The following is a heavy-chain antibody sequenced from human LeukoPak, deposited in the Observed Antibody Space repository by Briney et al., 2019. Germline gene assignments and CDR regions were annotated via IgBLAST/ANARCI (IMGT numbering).Heavy chain of an antibody. CDR2: MNPNSGNT. J-gene: IGHJ4*02. CDR1: GYTFTSYD. V-gene: IGHV1-8*01. CDR3: ARDCSGGSCYSY. Sequence: ASAKVSCKASGYTFTSYDINWVRQAPGQGLEWMGWMNPNSGNTGYAQKFQGRVTMTRNTSISTAYMELSSLRSEDTAVYYCARDCSGGSCYSYWGQGTLVTVSS. D-gene: IGHD2-15*01.